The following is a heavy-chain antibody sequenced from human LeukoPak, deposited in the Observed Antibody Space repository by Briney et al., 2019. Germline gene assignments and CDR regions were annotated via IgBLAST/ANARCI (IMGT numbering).Heavy chain of an antibody. CDR1: GFTFSSHA. CDR3: ARVRDVYGQFDY. D-gene: IGHD5/OR15-5a*01. V-gene: IGHV3-23*01. CDR2: ISDTGGST. J-gene: IGHJ4*02. Sequence: PGGSLRLSCAASGFTFSSHAMSWIRQAPGKGLEWVSAISDTGGSTYYADSVKGRFTISRDNSKNTLYLQMDSLRAEDTAVYYRARVRDVYGQFDYWGQGTLVTVSS.